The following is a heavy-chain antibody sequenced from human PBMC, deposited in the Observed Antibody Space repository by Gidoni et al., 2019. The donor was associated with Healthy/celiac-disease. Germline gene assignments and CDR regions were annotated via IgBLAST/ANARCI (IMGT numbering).Heavy chain of an antibody. CDR1: GGPLSSYY. CDR2: IYYSGGT. Sequence: QVQLQESGPGLVKPSETLSLTCTVAGGPLSSYYWSWIRQPPGKGLEWIGYIYYSGGTNFNPSLKSRVTISVDTSKNQFSLKLSSVTAADTAVYYCARQGKDCSSTSCQNGGRDYYYYYGMDVWGQGTTVTVSS. D-gene: IGHD2-2*01. J-gene: IGHJ6*02. CDR3: ARQGKDCSSTSCQNGGRDYYYYYGMDV. V-gene: IGHV4-59*08.